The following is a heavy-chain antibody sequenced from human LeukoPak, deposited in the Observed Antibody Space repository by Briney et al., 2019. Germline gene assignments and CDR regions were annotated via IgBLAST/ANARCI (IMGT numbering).Heavy chain of an antibody. CDR1: GGSVSDNGFF. J-gene: IGHJ5*02. D-gene: IGHD3-3*01. CDR2: VSYTGST. V-gene: IGHV4-39*07. Sequence: SETLSLTCTVSGGSVSDNGFFWGWIRQPPGKGLEWIGSVSYTGSTHYDPSLKSRVTISVDTSKNQFSLKLSSVTAADTAVYYCARGRHYYDFWSGYYGDPYNWFDPWGQGTLVTVSS. CDR3: ARGRHYYDFWSGYYGDPYNWFDP.